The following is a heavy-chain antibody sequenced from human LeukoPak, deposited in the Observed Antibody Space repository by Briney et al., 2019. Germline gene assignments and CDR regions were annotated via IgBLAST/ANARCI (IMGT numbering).Heavy chain of an antibody. J-gene: IGHJ3*01. V-gene: IGHV4-61*08. D-gene: IGHD3-22*01. CDR3: ASLADWYYYDDSGYPLGAFV. CDR2: IYHTGST. Sequence: SETLSLTCAVSGGSISSGGYSWSWIRQSPGKGLEWIGYIYHTGSTKHNPSLKSRVTISVDTSKNQFSLKLTSVTAADTAVYYCASLADWYYYDDSGYPLGAFVWGQGTMVTVSS. CDR1: GGSISSGGYS.